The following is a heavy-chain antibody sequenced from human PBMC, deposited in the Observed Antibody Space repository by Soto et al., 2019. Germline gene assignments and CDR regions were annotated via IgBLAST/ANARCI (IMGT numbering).Heavy chain of an antibody. CDR1: GGSISSFTYY. D-gene: IGHD3-10*01. V-gene: IGHV4-39*01. J-gene: IGHJ5*02. CDR2: VYYNENT. CDR3: ARRERYYGSPGWFDP. Sequence: PSETLSLTXTVSGGSISSFTYYWGWIRQPPGKGLEWIGTVYYNENTYYNPSLKGRVTISVDTAKNQFSLNLRSVTAADTAIYFCARRERYYGSPGWFDPWGQGTLVTVSS.